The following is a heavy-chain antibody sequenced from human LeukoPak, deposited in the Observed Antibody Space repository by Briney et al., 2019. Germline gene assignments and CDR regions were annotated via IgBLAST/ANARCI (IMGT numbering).Heavy chain of an antibody. J-gene: IGHJ4*02. V-gene: IGHV3-30*18. D-gene: IGHD2-2*01. CDR2: ISYDGSNK. Sequence: GGSLRLSCAASGFTFSSYGMHWVRQAPGKGLEWVAVISYDGSNKYYADSVKGRFTISRDNSKNTLYLQMNSLRAEDTAVYYCAKDSMEGYCSSTSCSYFDYWGQGTLVTVS. CDR1: GFTFSSYG. CDR3: AKDSMEGYCSSTSCSYFDY.